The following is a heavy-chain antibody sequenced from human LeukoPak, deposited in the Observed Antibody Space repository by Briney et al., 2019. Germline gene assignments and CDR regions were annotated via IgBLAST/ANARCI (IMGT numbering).Heavy chain of an antibody. V-gene: IGHV3-48*01. Sequence: PGGSLRLSCAASGFTFSNYNMNWVRQAPGKGLEWVAYISGSSTITYYADSVKGRFTVSRDNSKNTLYLQMNSLRAEDTALYYCVPGDEIKYWGQGTLVTVSS. CDR2: ISGSSTIT. J-gene: IGHJ4*02. D-gene: IGHD2-21*02. CDR3: VPGDEIKY. CDR1: GFTFSNYN.